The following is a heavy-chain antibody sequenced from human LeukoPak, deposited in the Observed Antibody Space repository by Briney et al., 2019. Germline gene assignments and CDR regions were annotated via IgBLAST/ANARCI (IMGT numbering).Heavy chain of an antibody. CDR1: GFPFSSYG. Sequence: GGCLRLSCAASGFPFSSYGMHWVRQAPGKGLEWVAVLSYDGSNEYYADSVKGRFTITRDNSKITQYLQMNSRRVEDTAVYYCAGSWFYRDYFEYWGQGTLVT. CDR2: LSYDGSNE. J-gene: IGHJ4*02. V-gene: IGHV3-30*03. CDR3: AGSWFYRDYFEY. D-gene: IGHD3-10*01.